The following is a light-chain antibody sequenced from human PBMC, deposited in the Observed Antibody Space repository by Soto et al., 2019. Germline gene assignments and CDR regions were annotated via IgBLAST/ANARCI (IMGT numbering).Light chain of an antibody. Sequence: EIALTQSPATLSLSPGARASLSCWASQSVSTYLAWYQQKPGQAPRLLIYDASHRSTGIPARFSGSGSGTDVNLTISSLVPEDYAVYYGQLRSKVVTFGHGTRQEIK. CDR3: QLRSKVVT. V-gene: IGKV3-11*01. J-gene: IGKJ5*01. CDR2: DAS. CDR1: QSVSTY.